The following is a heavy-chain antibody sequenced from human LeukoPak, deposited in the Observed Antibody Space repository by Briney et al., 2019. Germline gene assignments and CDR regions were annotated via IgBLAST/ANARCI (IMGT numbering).Heavy chain of an antibody. V-gene: IGHV4-34*01. Sequence: SETLSLTCAVYGGSFSAYYWSWIRQPPGKGLEWIGEINHSGSTNYNPSLKSRVTISVDTSKNQFSLKLSSVTAADTAVYYCARRLRSRAGFDPWGQGTLVTVSS. CDR1: GGSFSAYY. CDR3: ARRLRSRAGFDP. J-gene: IGHJ5*02. D-gene: IGHD2-15*01. CDR2: INHSGST.